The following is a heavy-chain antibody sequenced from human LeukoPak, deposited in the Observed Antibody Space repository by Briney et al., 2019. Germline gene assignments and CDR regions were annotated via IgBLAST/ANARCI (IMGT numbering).Heavy chain of an antibody. J-gene: IGHJ4*02. CDR2: IYSGGRT. CDR1: GFTFDNYR. D-gene: IGHD3-22*01. V-gene: IGHV3-66*01. Sequence: GGSLRLSCAASGFTFDNYRMSWVRQAPGKGLEWVSVIYSGGRTYYADSVKGRFTISRDNSKDTLYLQMNSLRAEDTAVYYCARESNSGYYLSYWGQGTLVTVSS. CDR3: ARESNSGYYLSY.